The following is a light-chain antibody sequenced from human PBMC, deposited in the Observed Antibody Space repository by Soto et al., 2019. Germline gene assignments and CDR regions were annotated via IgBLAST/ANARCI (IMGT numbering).Light chain of an antibody. CDR3: CSYAGSSTYV. CDR2: EGS. V-gene: IGLV2-23*01. Sequence: QSALTQPASVSGSPGQSITISCTGTSSDVGSHNLVSWYQQHPGKAPKLMIYEGSERPSGVSNRCSGSKSGNTASLTISGIQDEDEAENYCCSYAGSSTYVFGSGTKLTAL. CDR1: SSDVGSHNL. J-gene: IGLJ1*01.